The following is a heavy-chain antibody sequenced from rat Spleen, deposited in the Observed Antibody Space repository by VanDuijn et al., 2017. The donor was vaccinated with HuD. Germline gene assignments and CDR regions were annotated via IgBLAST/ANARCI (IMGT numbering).Heavy chain of an antibody. J-gene: IGHJ2*01. CDR3: ARYRDTYGHVGIFDY. CDR1: GSSITSHY. D-gene: IGHD2-5*01. Sequence: EVQLQESGPGLVKPSQSLSLTCSVTGSSITSHYWGWIRKFPGHKMEYMGYISYSGSTSYNPSLKSQFSITRDTSKNQFFLQLNSVTTEDTATYYCARYRDTYGHVGIFDYWGQGVRVTVSP. V-gene: IGHV3-1*01. CDR2: ISYSGST.